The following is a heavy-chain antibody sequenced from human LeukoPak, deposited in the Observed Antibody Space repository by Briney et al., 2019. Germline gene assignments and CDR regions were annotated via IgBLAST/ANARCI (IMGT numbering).Heavy chain of an antibody. J-gene: IGHJ4*02. Sequence: GGSLRLSCAASGFTFSNYAMTWVRQAPGKGLEWVSSISSSSTYIYYADSAKGRFTISRDNAKNSLYLQMNSLRAEDTAVYYCARGGGDSSNWYSRVFDYWGQGTLVTVSS. CDR1: GFTFSNYA. CDR3: ARGGGDSSNWYSRVFDY. D-gene: IGHD6-13*01. V-gene: IGHV3-21*01. CDR2: ISSSSTYI.